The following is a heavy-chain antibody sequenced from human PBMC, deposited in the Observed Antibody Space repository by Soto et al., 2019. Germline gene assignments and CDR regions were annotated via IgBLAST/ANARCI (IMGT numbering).Heavy chain of an antibody. J-gene: IGHJ6*03. CDR2: IYYSGST. D-gene: IGHD2-2*01. CDR3: ARHLTVVVPAILSYYYYYMDV. CDR1: GGSISSSSYY. Sequence: SETLSLTCTVSGGSISSSSYYWGWIRQPPGKGLEWIGSIYYSGSTYYNPSLKSRVTISVDTSKNQFSLKLSSVTAADTAVYYCARHLTVVVPAILSYYYYYMDVWGKGTTVTVSS. V-gene: IGHV4-39*01.